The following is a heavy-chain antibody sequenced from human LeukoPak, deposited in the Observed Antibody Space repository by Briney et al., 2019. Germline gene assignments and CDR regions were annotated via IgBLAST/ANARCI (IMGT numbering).Heavy chain of an antibody. J-gene: IGHJ4*02. CDR3: AKVRTFFGSGIDF. CDR1: GFTFRRHW. D-gene: IGHD3-10*01. V-gene: IGHV3-23*01. CDR2: ISGSGGST. Sequence: AGGSLRLSCAASGFTFRRHWMSWVRQAPGKGLEWVSHISGSGGSTYSADSVKGRFTISRDNSKNTLYLQMNSLRAEDTAIYYCAKVRTFFGSGIDFWGQGTLVTVSS.